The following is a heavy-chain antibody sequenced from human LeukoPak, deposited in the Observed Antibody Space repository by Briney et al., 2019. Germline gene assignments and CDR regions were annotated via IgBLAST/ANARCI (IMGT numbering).Heavy chain of an antibody. CDR3: ARADYDFWSGKNNWFDP. V-gene: IGHV1-69*04. D-gene: IGHD3-3*01. CDR2: IIPILGIA. CDR1: GGNFSSYA. J-gene: IGHJ5*02. Sequence: ASVKVSCKASGGNFSSYAINWVRQAPGQGLEWMGRIIPILGIANYAQKFQGRVTITADKSTSTAYMELSSLRSEDTAVYYCARADYDFWSGKNNWFDPWGQGTLVTVSS.